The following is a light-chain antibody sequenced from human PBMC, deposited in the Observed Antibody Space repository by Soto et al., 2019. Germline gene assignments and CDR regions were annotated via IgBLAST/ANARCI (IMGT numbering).Light chain of an antibody. CDR1: QSVSSY. V-gene: IGKV3-11*01. CDR2: DAS. Sequence: EIVLTQSPATLSLYPGERGTLSCRASQSVSSYLAWYQQKPGQAPRLLIYDASNRATGIPARFSGSGSGTDFTLTISGLEPEDFAIYYCQQRYDWPLTFGGGTKVEIK. CDR3: QQRYDWPLT. J-gene: IGKJ4*01.